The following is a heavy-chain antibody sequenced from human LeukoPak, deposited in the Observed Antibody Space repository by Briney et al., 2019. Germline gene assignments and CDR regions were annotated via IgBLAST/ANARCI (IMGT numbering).Heavy chain of an antibody. CDR2: IYYSGST. J-gene: IGHJ4*02. V-gene: IGHV4-59*08. CDR3: ARHGYGLDYFDY. Sequence: SETLSLTCTVSGGSISSYHWSWVRQPPGKGLEWIGYIYYSGSTNYNPSLKSRVTISVDTSKNQFSLKLSSVTAADTAVYYCARHGYGLDYFDYWGQGTLVTVSS. CDR1: GGSISSYH. D-gene: IGHD5-18*01.